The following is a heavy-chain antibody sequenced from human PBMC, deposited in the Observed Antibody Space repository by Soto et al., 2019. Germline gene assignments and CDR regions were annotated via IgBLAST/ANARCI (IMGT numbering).Heavy chain of an antibody. J-gene: IGHJ6*02. CDR3: ARDPASPQGNHGLDV. Sequence: QVQLVQSGAEVKKPGASVKVSCKASGYTFSDYYMHWVRQAPGQGLEWMGWINPKTGGTNYAQKFQDCVTMTRDTSISTDYMELNRLTSDDTAVYYCARDPASPQGNHGLDVWGQGTTVTVSS. CDR2: INPKTGGT. V-gene: IGHV1-2*04. D-gene: IGHD4-4*01. CDR1: GYTFSDYY.